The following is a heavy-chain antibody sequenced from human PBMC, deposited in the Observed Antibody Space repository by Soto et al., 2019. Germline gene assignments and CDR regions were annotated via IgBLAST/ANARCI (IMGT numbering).Heavy chain of an antibody. CDR3: ARDGSRIAAALGGGDY. CDR2: INAGNGNT. CDR1: GYTFTSYA. V-gene: IGHV1-3*01. D-gene: IGHD6-13*01. Sequence: QVQLVQSGAEVKKPGASVKVSCKASGYTFTSYAMHWVRQAPGQRLEWMGWINAGNGNTKYSQKFQGRVTITRDTSASTDYMELSSLRSEDTAVYYCARDGSRIAAALGGGDYWGQGTLVTVSS. J-gene: IGHJ4*02.